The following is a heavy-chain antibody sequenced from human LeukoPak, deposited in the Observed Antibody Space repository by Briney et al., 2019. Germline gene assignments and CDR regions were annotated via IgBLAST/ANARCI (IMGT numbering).Heavy chain of an antibody. CDR1: GGSISSSSYY. D-gene: IGHD5-12*01. CDR2: IQSSGTT. Sequence: PSETLSLTCTVSGGSISSSSYYWGWIRQPPGKRLEWIGSIQSSGTTYYNPTLKSRVTISVDTSKNHFALKLTSVTAADAAVYYCARDLGYSGFDWAPWGQGTLVTVSS. CDR3: ARDLGYSGFDWAP. V-gene: IGHV4-39*06. J-gene: IGHJ5*02.